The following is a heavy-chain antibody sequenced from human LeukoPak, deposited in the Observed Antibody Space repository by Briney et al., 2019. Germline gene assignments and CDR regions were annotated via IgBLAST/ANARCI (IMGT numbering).Heavy chain of an antibody. Sequence: KSSETLSLTCTVSGGSISSYYWSWIRQPAGKGLEWIGRIYTSGSTNYNPSLKSRVTMSVDTSKNQFSLKLSSVTAADTAVYYCARDPPDGAAYYYYGMDVWGQGTTVTVSS. D-gene: IGHD6-13*01. CDR3: ARDPPDGAAYYYYGMDV. CDR1: GGSISSYY. J-gene: IGHJ6*02. V-gene: IGHV4-4*07. CDR2: IYTSGST.